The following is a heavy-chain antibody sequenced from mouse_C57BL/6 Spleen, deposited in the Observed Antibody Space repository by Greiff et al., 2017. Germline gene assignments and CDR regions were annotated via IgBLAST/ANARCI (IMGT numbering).Heavy chain of an antibody. J-gene: IGHJ4*01. V-gene: IGHV7-3*01. CDR1: GFTFTDYY. CDR2: IRNKANGDTT. D-gene: IGHD1-1*02. Sequence: EVKLMESGGGLVQPGGSLSLSCAASGFTFTDYYMSWVRQPPGKALEWLGFIRNKANGDTTEYSASVKGRFTISRDNSQSILYLQMNALGAEDSSTYYCARYRGGYAMDCWGQGTSVTVSS. CDR3: ARYRGGYAMDC.